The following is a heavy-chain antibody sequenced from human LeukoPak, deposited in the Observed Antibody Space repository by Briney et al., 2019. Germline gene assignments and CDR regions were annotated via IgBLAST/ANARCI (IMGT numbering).Heavy chain of an antibody. D-gene: IGHD5-18*01. CDR2: ISGSGGNT. CDR1: GFTFSSYA. J-gene: IGHJ4*02. Sequence: PGGSLRLSCAASGFTFSSYAMSWVRQAPGTGLEWVSTISGSGGNTFYADSVKGRFTTSRDNSKNTLYLQMNSLRAEDTAVYYCAKDHGYGQQGYWGQGTLVTVSS. V-gene: IGHV3-23*01. CDR3: AKDHGYGQQGY.